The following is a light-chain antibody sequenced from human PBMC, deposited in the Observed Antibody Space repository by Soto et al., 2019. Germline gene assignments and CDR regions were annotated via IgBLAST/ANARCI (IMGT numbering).Light chain of an antibody. V-gene: IGKV3-11*01. Sequence: EIVYTQSTATLSLSPGERATHSSTATQSVSSNLAWYQQKPGQTPRLLIYEASNRATGIPAKFSGSGSRTDFTLIISGLDPEVFVIHCCQQRINLHTFGGRTKVDIK. CDR3: QQRINLHT. J-gene: IGKJ4*01. CDR1: QSVSSN. CDR2: EAS.